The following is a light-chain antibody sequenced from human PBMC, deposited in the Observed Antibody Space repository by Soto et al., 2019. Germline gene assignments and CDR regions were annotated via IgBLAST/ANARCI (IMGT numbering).Light chain of an antibody. Sequence: QSALTQTPSASGSPGQSVTISCTGTSSDVGGYNFVSWYQHHPGKAPKLIIYEVTKRPSGVPDRFSGSKSGTTASLTVSGLLAEDEADYYCASYAGSQQVFGTGTKVTVL. CDR3: ASYAGSQQV. V-gene: IGLV2-8*01. CDR1: SSDVGGYNF. J-gene: IGLJ1*01. CDR2: EVT.